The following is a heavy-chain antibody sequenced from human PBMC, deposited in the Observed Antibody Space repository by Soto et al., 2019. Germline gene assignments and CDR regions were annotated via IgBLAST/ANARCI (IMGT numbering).Heavy chain of an antibody. CDR1: GGTFSRYT. Sequence: QVQLVQSGAEVKKPGSSVKVSCKASGGTFSRYTFTWVRQAPGQGLEWMGRIIPIVDIPNYAQKFQGRVTIAADKSTSTAYMELSRLTSDDTAVYYCASHFTGVLVLGTSPPGGDNFGWDVWGQGTTVIVS. D-gene: IGHD2-8*02. V-gene: IGHV1-69*02. J-gene: IGHJ6*02. CDR2: IIPIVDIP. CDR3: ASHFTGVLVLGTSPPGGDNFGWDV.